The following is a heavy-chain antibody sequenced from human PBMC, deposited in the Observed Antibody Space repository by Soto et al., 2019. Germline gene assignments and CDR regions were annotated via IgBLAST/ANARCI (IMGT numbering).Heavy chain of an antibody. V-gene: IGHV3-15*01. D-gene: IGHD3-3*01. Sequence: EVQLVESGGGLVKPGGSLRLPWEASGFTLSTAWMGGFRQAQGKGREWVGRIKSKTDGGTTDYAAPVKGRFTISRDDSKNTLYLQMNSLKTEDTAVYYCTTDHFGVVMYYYYGMDVWGQGTTVTVSS. CDR1: GFTLSTAW. CDR2: IKSKTDGGTT. J-gene: IGHJ6*02. CDR3: TTDHFGVVMYYYYGMDV.